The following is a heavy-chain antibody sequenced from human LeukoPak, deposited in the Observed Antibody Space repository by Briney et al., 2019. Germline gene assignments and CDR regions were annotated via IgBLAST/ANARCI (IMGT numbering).Heavy chain of an antibody. CDR1: GFTFSSYA. V-gene: IGHV3-30*04. D-gene: IGHD5-12*01. CDR3: ARSYSGYEMFAFDI. CDR2: ISYDGSNK. Sequence: GRSLRLSCAASGFTFSSYAMHWVRQAPGKGLEWVAVISYDGSNKYYADSVKGRFTISRDNAKNSLYLQMNSLRAEDTAVYYCARSYSGYEMFAFDIWGQGTMVTVSS. J-gene: IGHJ3*02.